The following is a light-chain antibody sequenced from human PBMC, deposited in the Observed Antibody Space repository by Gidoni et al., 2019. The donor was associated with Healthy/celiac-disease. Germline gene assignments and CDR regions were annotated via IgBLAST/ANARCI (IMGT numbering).Light chain of an antibody. J-gene: IGLJ3*02. Sequence: QSALTQPRSVSGSPGPSVTISCTGTSRDVGGSNYVSWYQQHPGKAPKLMIYDVSKRPAGVPDRFSGSKSGNTASLTISGLQAEDEADYYCCSYAGSYTFEVFGGGTKLTVL. CDR1: SRDVGGSNY. CDR2: DVS. CDR3: CSYAGSYTFEV. V-gene: IGLV2-11*01.